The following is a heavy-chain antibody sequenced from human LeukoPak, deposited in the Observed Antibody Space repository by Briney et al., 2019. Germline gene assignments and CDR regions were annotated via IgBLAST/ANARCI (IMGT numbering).Heavy chain of an antibody. Sequence: PGGSLRLSCAASGFTFSNSAMGWVRQAPGKGLEWVSGIGSGGSTYYADSVKGRFTISRDNSKNTLYLQMNSLRAEDTAVYYCAKAYIAARPYYYYMDVWGKGTTVTVSS. CDR2: IGSGGST. V-gene: IGHV3-23*01. J-gene: IGHJ6*03. CDR3: AKAYIAARPYYYYMDV. CDR1: GFTFSNSA. D-gene: IGHD6-6*01.